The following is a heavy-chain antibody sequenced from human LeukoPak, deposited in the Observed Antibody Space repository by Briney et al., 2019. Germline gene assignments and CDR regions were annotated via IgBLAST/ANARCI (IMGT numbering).Heavy chain of an antibody. CDR2: ISGSGGST. V-gene: IGHV3-23*01. J-gene: IGHJ4*02. CDR3: AKVETAAAATLRGFDY. Sequence: GGSLRLSCAASGFTFSSYAMSWVRQAPGKGLEWVSAISGSGGSTYYADSVKGRFTISRDNSKNTLYLQMNSLRAEDTAVYYCAKVETAAAATLRGFDYWGQGTLATVSS. CDR1: GFTFSSYA. D-gene: IGHD6-13*01.